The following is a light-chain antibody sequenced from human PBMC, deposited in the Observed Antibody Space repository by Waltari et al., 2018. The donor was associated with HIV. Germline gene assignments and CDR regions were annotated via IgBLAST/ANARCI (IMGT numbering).Light chain of an antibody. Sequence: QSVLTQPPPVSGAPGQMVTTSGTGSSHNIGAGYDVHWYQQLPGTAPNLLIYGNSNRPSGVPNRFSGSKSGTSASLAITGLQAEDEADYYCQSYDSSLSAYVVFGGGTKLTVL. CDR3: QSYDSSLSAYVV. CDR1: SHNIGAGYD. CDR2: GNS. V-gene: IGLV1-40*01. J-gene: IGLJ2*01.